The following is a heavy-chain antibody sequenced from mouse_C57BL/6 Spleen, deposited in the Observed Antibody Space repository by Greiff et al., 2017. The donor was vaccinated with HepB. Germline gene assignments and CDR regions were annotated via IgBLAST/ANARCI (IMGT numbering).Heavy chain of an antibody. CDR3: AREGYYVGWFAY. V-gene: IGHV5-16*01. Sequence: EVQLVESEGGLVQPGSSMKLSCTASGFTFSDYYMAWVRQVPEKGLEWVANINYDGSSTYYLDSLKSRFIISRDNAKNILYLQMSSLKSEDTATYYCAREGYYVGWFAYWGQGTLVTVSA. D-gene: IGHD2-3*01. CDR1: GFTFSDYY. J-gene: IGHJ3*01. CDR2: INYDGSST.